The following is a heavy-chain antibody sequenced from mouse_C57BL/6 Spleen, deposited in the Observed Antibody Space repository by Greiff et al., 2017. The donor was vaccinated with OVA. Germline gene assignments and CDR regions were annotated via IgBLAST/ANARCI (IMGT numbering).Heavy chain of an antibody. CDR2: IYIGNGYT. Sequence: EVQRVESGAELVRPGSSVKMSCKTSGYTFTSYGINWVKQRPGQGLEWIGYIYIGNGYTEYNEKFKGKATLTSDTSSSTAYMQLSSLTSEDSAIYFCARKVTTAYYAMDYWGQGTSVTVSS. V-gene: IGHV1-58*01. CDR1: GYTFTSYG. J-gene: IGHJ4*01. D-gene: IGHD2-2*01. CDR3: ARKVTTAYYAMDY.